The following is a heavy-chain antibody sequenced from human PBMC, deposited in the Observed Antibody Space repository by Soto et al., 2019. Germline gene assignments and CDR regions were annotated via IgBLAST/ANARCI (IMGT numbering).Heavy chain of an antibody. J-gene: IGHJ6*04. CDR2: ISSSSSTI. V-gene: IGHV3-48*01. CDR1: GFTFSSYS. CDR3: ARDGGDIVVVVAAWDV. D-gene: IGHD2-15*01. Sequence: SLRLSCAASGFTFSSYSMNWVRQAPGKGLEWVSYISSSSSTIYYADSVKGRFTISRDNAKNSLYLQMNSLRAEDTAVYYCARDGGDIVVVVAAWDVWGKGTTVTVSS.